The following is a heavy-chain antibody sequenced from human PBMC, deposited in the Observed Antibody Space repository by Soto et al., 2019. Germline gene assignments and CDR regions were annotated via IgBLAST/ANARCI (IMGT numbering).Heavy chain of an antibody. CDR2: ISAHNGNT. CDR3: ARGRYGDY. J-gene: IGHJ4*01. CDR1: GYTFTSYG. D-gene: IGHD1-1*01. V-gene: IGHV1-18*01. Sequence: QVHLVQSGAEVKKPGASVKVSCKASGYTFTSYGITWVRQAPGQGLEWMGWISAHNGNTDYAQKLQGRVIVTRDTSTTTANREPRSLISDDTAVYYCARGRYGDYWGQEPWSPSPQ.